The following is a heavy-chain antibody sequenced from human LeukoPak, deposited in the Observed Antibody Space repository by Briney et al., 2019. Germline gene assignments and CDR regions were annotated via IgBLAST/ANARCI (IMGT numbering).Heavy chain of an antibody. V-gene: IGHV1-18*01. CDR1: GYNFNTYG. D-gene: IGHD2-2*01. Sequence: ASVKVSCKASGYNFNTYGISWVRQPPGQGLEWMGLISSSTGNTKYAQKLQDRVTMTTDTSTSTAYLYLRNLRSDDTAVYYCVRLPLGYCSSTSCLDWGQGTLVTVAS. CDR3: VRLPLGYCSSTSCLD. CDR2: ISSSTGNT. J-gene: IGHJ4*02.